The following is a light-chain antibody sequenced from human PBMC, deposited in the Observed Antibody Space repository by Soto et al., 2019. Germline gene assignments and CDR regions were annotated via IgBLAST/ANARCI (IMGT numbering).Light chain of an antibody. CDR1: TIDVGAYNY. CDR2: EVT. J-gene: IGLJ2*01. Sequence: QSALTQPPSASGSPGQSVTISCTGTTIDVGAYNYVSWYQQLPGKAAKVMIYEVTKRPSGVPDRFSGSKSGNTASLTVSGLQAEDEADYYCTSYAHSNILLIGGGTQQTVL. CDR3: TSYAHSNILL. V-gene: IGLV2-8*01.